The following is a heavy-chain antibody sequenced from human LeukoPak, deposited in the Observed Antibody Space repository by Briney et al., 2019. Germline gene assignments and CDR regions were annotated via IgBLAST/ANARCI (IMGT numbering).Heavy chain of an antibody. V-gene: IGHV4-4*07. J-gene: IGHJ3*02. Sequence: PSETPSLTCTVSGGSISSYYWSWIRQPAGKGLEWIGRIYTSGSTNYNPSLKSRVTMSVDTSKNQFSLKLSSVTAADTAVYYCAREINYYDSSGDAFDIWGQGTMVTVSS. CDR3: AREINYYDSSGDAFDI. CDR2: IYTSGST. CDR1: GGSISSYY. D-gene: IGHD3-22*01.